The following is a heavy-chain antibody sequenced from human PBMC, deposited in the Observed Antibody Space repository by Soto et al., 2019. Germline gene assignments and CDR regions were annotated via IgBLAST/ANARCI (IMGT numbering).Heavy chain of an antibody. D-gene: IGHD1-26*01. CDR1: GFTFSSYG. CDR3: ARLIMGAPLSGMDV. J-gene: IGHJ6*02. CDR2: IWYDGSNK. V-gene: IGHV3-33*01. Sequence: GGSLRLSCAASGFTFSSYGMHWVRQAPGKGLEWVAVIWYDGSNKYYADSVKGRFTISRDNAKNSLYLQWSSLKASDTAMYYCARLIMGAPLSGMDVWGQGTTVTVSS.